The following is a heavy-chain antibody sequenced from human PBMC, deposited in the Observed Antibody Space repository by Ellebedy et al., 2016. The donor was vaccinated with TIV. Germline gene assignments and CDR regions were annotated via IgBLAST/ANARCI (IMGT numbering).Heavy chain of an antibody. CDR1: GFTFSSYG. J-gene: IGHJ4*02. V-gene: IGHV3-33*08. CDR2: IWYDGSNK. Sequence: GGSLRLXXAASGFTFSSYGMHWVRQAPGKGLEWVAVIWYDGSNKYYADSVKGRFTISRDNSKNTLYLQMNSLRVEDTALYYCARGLDYWGQGTLVTVSS. CDR3: ARGLDY.